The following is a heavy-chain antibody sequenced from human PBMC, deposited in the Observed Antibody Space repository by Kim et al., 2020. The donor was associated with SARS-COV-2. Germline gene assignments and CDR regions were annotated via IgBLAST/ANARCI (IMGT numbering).Heavy chain of an antibody. D-gene: IGHD2-15*01. Sequence: VKVSCKASGGTFSSYAISWVRQAPGQGLEWMGRIIPILGIANYAQKFQGRVTITADKSTSTAYMELSSLRSEDTAVYYCARDLRYCSGGSCYSSIRNGMDVWGQGTTVTVSS. CDR3: ARDLRYCSGGSCYSSIRNGMDV. J-gene: IGHJ6*02. CDR2: IIPILGIA. CDR1: GGTFSSYA. V-gene: IGHV1-69*04.